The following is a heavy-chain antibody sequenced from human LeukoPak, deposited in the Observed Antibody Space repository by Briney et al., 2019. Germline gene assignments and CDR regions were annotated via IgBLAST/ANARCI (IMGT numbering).Heavy chain of an antibody. J-gene: IGHJ6*03. D-gene: IGHD1-26*01. CDR1: GFTFSSYA. V-gene: IGHV3-30*04. CDR3: ARDPYSGSYGNYYFMDV. CDR2: ISYDGSNK. Sequence: PGGSLRLSCAASGFTFSSYAMHWVRQAPGKGLEWVAVISYDGSNKYYADSVKGRFTISRDNAKNSLYLQMNSLRAEDTAVYYCARDPYSGSYGNYYFMDVWGKGTTVTISS.